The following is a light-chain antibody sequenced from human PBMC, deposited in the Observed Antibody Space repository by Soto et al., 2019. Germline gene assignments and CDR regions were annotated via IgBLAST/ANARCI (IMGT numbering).Light chain of an antibody. CDR1: NSDVGGYNY. J-gene: IGLJ1*01. Sequence: QSVLTQPASVSGSPGQSITISCTGTNSDVGGYNYVSWYQQHPGKAPKLMIYDVSKRPSGVSNRFSGSKSGNTASLTISGLQAEDEADYYCSSYISSSTLNVFGTGTKATVL. V-gene: IGLV2-14*01. CDR2: DVS. CDR3: SSYISSSTLNV.